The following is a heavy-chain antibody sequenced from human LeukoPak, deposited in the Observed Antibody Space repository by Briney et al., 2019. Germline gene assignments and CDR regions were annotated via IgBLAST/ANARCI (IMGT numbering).Heavy chain of an antibody. V-gene: IGHV3-23*01. Sequence: GGTLRLSCAASGFTFSSYAMSWVRQAPGKGLEWVSAISGSGGSTYYADSVKGRFTISRNNFKNTLYLQMNSLRGEDTAVYYCAKDLEAAGSYPEYFQHWGQGTLVTVSS. CDR2: ISGSGGST. CDR3: AKDLEAAGSYPEYFQH. CDR1: GFTFSSYA. D-gene: IGHD6-13*01. J-gene: IGHJ1*01.